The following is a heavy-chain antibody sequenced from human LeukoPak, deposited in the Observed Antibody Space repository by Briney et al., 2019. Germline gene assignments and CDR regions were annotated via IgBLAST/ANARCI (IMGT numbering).Heavy chain of an antibody. Sequence: GGSPRLSCAASGFTFSSYSMNWVRQAPGKGLEWVSAISGSGGSTYYADSVKGRFTISRDNSKNTLYLQMNSLRAEDTAVYYCAKGLLGWEPNDAFDIWGQGTMVTVSS. CDR1: GFTFSSYS. J-gene: IGHJ3*02. V-gene: IGHV3-23*01. CDR2: ISGSGGST. CDR3: AKGLLGWEPNDAFDI. D-gene: IGHD1-26*01.